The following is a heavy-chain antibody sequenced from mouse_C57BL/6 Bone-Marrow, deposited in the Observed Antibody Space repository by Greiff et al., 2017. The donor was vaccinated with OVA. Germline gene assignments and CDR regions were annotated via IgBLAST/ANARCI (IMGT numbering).Heavy chain of an antibody. CDR1: GFTFSDYY. Sequence: EVKLVESEGGLVQPGSSMKLSCTASGFTFSDYYMAWVRQVPEKGLEWVANINYDGSSTYYLDSLKSRFIISRDNAKNILYLQMSSLKSEDTATDYCARLEHPYAMDYWGQGTSVTVSS. CDR2: INYDGSST. CDR3: ARLEHPYAMDY. V-gene: IGHV5-16*01. J-gene: IGHJ4*01.